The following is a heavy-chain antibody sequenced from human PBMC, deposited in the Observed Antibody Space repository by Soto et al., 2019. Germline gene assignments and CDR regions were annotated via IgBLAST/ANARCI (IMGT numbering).Heavy chain of an antibody. CDR3: ARELGDYDERDYYYYYYMDV. Sequence: PSETLCLTCTVAGGSISSYCWSWIRQPTGKGLEWIGYIYHSGSTNYHPSLKSRVTISIDTSKNQFSLKLSSVTAADTAVYYCARELGDYDERDYYYYYYMDVWGTGTTVTVSS. CDR2: IYHSGST. V-gene: IGHV4-59*01. J-gene: IGHJ6*03. CDR1: GGSISSYC. D-gene: IGHD4-17*01.